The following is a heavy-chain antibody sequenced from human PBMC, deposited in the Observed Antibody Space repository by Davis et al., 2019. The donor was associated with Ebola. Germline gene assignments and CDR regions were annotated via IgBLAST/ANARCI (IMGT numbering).Heavy chain of an antibody. CDR3: ARDIPLRPWDY. CDR2: IIPILGIA. CDR1: GYTFTSYG. Sequence: ASVKVSCKASGYTFTSYGISWVRQAPGQGLEWMGRIIPILGIAKYAQKFQGRVTMTTDTSTSTAYMELRSLRSDDTAVYYCARDIPLRPWDYWGQGTLVTVSS. J-gene: IGHJ4*02. V-gene: IGHV1-18*01.